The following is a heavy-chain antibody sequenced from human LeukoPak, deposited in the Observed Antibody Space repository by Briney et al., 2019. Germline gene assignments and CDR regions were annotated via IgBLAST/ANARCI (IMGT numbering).Heavy chain of an antibody. J-gene: IGHJ6*03. CDR3: ARARKGSSRGYYYYYYMDV. D-gene: IGHD6-6*01. CDR2: IYYSGST. Sequence: PSETLSLTCTVSGGSISSYYWSWIRQPPGKGLEWLGYIYYSGSTNYNPSLKSRVTISVDTSKNQFSLKLSSVTAADTAVYYCARARKGSSRGYYYYYYMDVWGKGTTVTVSS. CDR1: GGSISSYY. V-gene: IGHV4-59*12.